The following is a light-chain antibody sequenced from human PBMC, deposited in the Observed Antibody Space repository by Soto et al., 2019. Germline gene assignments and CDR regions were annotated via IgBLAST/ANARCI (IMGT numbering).Light chain of an antibody. Sequence: QSALTQPPSASGSPGQSVAISCTGTSSDVGGYDYVSWYQQHPGKAPKLMIYDVSKRPSGVPDRFSGSKSGNTASLTVSGLQAEDEADYYCSSYTSSSTLGYVFGTGTKVTVL. CDR2: DVS. CDR3: SSYTSSSTLGYV. CDR1: SSDVGGYDY. V-gene: IGLV2-8*01. J-gene: IGLJ1*01.